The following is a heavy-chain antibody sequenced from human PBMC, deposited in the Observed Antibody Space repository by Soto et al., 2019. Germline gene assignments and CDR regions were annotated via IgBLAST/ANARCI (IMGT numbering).Heavy chain of an antibody. Sequence: PWGSLRLSCAASGFTFSDYAMSWVRQAPGKGLEWVSAITGSGGRPYYADSVKGRFTISRDRTKSTLYLQMSGLRAEDTAVYFCAKATYYYDSSSYYRVYFDYWGQGTLVTVSS. V-gene: IGHV3-23*01. CDR1: GFTFSDYA. D-gene: IGHD3-22*01. CDR2: ITGSGGRP. CDR3: AKATYYYDSSSYYRVYFDY. J-gene: IGHJ4*02.